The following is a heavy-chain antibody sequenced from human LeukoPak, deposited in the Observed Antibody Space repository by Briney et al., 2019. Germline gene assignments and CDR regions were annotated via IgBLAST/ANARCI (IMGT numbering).Heavy chain of an antibody. D-gene: IGHD3-10*01. CDR1: GFTFSSYA. J-gene: IGHJ4*02. Sequence: PGGSLRLSCAASGFTFSSYAMHWVRQAPGKGLEWVAVISYDGSNKYYADSVKGRFTISRDNSKNTLYLQMNSLRAEDTAVYYCAKVLRGVGYFDYWGQGTLVTVSS. CDR2: ISYDGSNK. V-gene: IGHV3-30-3*01. CDR3: AKVLRGVGYFDY.